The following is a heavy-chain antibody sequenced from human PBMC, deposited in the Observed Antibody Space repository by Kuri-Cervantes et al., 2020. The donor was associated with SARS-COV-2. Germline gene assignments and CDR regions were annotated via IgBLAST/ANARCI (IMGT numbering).Heavy chain of an antibody. J-gene: IGHJ6*02. CDR3: ARQGYCSGGSCYSGAMDV. D-gene: IGHD2-15*01. CDR2: ISSSGGIYM. Sequence: GESLKISCAASGFTFSGYYMSWIRQAPGKGLEWVSYISSSGGIYMQYADSVKGRFTISRDNAKKSLYLEMNSLRAEDTAVYYCARQGYCSGGSCYSGAMDVWGQGTTVTVSS. CDR1: GFTFSGYY. V-gene: IGHV3-11*01.